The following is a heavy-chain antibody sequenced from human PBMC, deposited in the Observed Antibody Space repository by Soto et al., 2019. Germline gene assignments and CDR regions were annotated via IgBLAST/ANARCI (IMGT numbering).Heavy chain of an antibody. Sequence: QVQLQESGPGLVKPSETLSLSCTVSGGSISSYYWSWIRQPPGKRMEWIGYVHHSWGSSYNPSLQSRVAISLDTSKSQFSLEVTSVPATDTAVYYCARQGFGPLHGLVDVWGQGTTVTVSS. CDR3: ARQGFGPLHGLVDV. D-gene: IGHD3-10*01. CDR1: GGSISSYY. CDR2: VHHSWGS. V-gene: IGHV4-59*08. J-gene: IGHJ6*02.